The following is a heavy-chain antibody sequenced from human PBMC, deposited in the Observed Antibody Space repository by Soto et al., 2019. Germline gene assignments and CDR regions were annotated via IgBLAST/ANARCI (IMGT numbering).Heavy chain of an antibody. D-gene: IGHD5-12*01. Sequence: QVQLVQSGAEVKKPGSSVKVSCKASGGTFSNYPISWVRQAPGQGLEWMGGIIPIFGTTNHAQKFQGRVTITAAESTSTAYMELSSLRSEDTAVFYCARGNHRWLQLWYFDLWGRGTLVTVSS. CDR3: ARGNHRWLQLWYFDL. CDR1: GGTFSNYP. V-gene: IGHV1-69*12. CDR2: IIPIFGTT. J-gene: IGHJ2*01.